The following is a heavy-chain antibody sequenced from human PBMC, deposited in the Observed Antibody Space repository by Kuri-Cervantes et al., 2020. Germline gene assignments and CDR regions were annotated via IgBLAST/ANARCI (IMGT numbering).Heavy chain of an antibody. Sequence: SETLSLTCTVSGGSISSGGYYWSWIRQHPGKGLEWIGYIYCSGSTYYNPSLKSLVTISVDTSKTQSSLKLNSVTAADTAVYYCARVTSASDYDFWSGYYPPDAFDIWGQGTMVTVSS. V-gene: IGHV4-31*01. CDR3: ARVTSASDYDFWSGYYPPDAFDI. D-gene: IGHD3-3*01. J-gene: IGHJ3*02. CDR1: GGSISSGGYY. CDR2: IYCSGST.